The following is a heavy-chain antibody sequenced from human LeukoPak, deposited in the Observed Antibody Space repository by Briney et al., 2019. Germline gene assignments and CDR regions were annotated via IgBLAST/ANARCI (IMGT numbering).Heavy chain of an antibody. CDR3: ARDFWYYYDSSGFLGPVRPSDY. Sequence: GASVKVSCKASGYTFTSYGISWVRQAPGQGLEWMGWISAYNGNTNYAQKLQGRVTMTTDTSTSTAYMELRSLRSDDTAVYYCARDFWYYYDSSGFLGPVRPSDYWGQGTLVTVSS. J-gene: IGHJ4*02. CDR1: GYTFTSYG. V-gene: IGHV1-18*01. CDR2: ISAYNGNT. D-gene: IGHD3-22*01.